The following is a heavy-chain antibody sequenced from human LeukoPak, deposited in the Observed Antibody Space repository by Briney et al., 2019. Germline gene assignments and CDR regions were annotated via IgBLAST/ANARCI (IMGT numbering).Heavy chain of an antibody. V-gene: IGHV3-11*01. CDR2: ITSSGSTQ. J-gene: IGHJ4*02. D-gene: IGHD5-24*01. CDR3: ARERAVGDGYNYDY. CDR1: GFTFSDYY. Sequence: GGSLRLSCAASGFTFSDYYMSWIRQTPGKGLEWVSYITSSGSTQYYADSVKGRFTISRDNAKNSLYLQMNSLRAEDTAVYYCARERAVGDGYNYDYWGQGTLVTVSS.